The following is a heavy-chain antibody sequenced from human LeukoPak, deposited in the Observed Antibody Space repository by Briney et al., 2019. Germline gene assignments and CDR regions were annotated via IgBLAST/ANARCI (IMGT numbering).Heavy chain of an antibody. CDR2: INHSGST. CDR1: GGSFSGYY. CDR3: ARAPEYGLYYFDY. J-gene: IGHJ4*02. V-gene: IGHV4-34*01. Sequence: SETLSLTCAVYGGSFSGYYWSWIRQPPGKGLEWIGEINHSGSTYYNPSLKSRVSISVDTSKNQFSLKLTSVTAADTAVYYCARAPEYGLYYFDYWGQGTLVTVSS. D-gene: IGHD1-14*01.